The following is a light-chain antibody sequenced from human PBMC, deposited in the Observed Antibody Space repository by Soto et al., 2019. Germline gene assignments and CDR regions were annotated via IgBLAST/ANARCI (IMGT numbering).Light chain of an antibody. V-gene: IGKV3-20*01. Sequence: EIVLTQSPGTLSLSPGERATLSCRASQTVSSSSLAWYQQKPGQAPRLLIFGASTRAAGFPDRFSGSRSGTDFTLTISRLEPEDFAVYYCQQYGSSPRAFGQGTKVDIK. CDR1: QTVSSSS. J-gene: IGKJ1*01. CDR3: QQYGSSPRA. CDR2: GAS.